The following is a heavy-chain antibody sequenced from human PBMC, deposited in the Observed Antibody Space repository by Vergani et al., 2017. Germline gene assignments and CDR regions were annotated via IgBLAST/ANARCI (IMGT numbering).Heavy chain of an antibody. Sequence: QLQLQESGPGLVKPSETLSLTCTVSGGSISSSSYYWSWIRQPPGKGLEWIGYIYYSGSTYYNPSLKSRVTISVDTSKNQFSLKLSSVTAADTAVYYCARTTYYYGSGSYAFDYWGQGTLVTVSS. D-gene: IGHD3-10*01. CDR2: IYYSGST. CDR3: ARTTYYYGSGSYAFDY. J-gene: IGHJ4*02. V-gene: IGHV4-30-4*08. CDR1: GGSISSSSYY.